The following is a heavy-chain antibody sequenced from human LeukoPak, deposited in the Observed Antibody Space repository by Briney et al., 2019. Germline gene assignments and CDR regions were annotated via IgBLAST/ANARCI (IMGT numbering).Heavy chain of an antibody. CDR1: GFTFSSYW. Sequence: GGSLRLSCAASGFTFSSYWMSWVRLAPGKGLEWVANIKGDGSEKWYADSVKGRFTISRDNAKNSLYLQMNSLRAEDTAVYYCARDRARSYYYDSSGYYSPFDYWGQGTLVTVSS. J-gene: IGHJ4*02. CDR2: IKGDGSEK. V-gene: IGHV3-7*01. CDR3: ARDRARSYYYDSSGYYSPFDY. D-gene: IGHD3-22*01.